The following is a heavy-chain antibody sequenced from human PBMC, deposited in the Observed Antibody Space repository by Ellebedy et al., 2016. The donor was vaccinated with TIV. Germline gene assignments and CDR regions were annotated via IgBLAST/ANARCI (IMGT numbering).Heavy chain of an antibody. V-gene: IGHV4-59*08. CDR3: ARHTLVGARNAFDI. CDR1: GGSISSYY. CDR2: IYYCGST. J-gene: IGHJ3*02. D-gene: IGHD1-26*01. Sequence: SETLSLTCTVSGGSISSYYWSWIRQPPGKGLEWIGYIYYCGSTNYNPSLKSRVTISVDTSKNQFSLQLSSVTAADTAVYYCARHTLVGARNAFDIWGQGTMVTVSS.